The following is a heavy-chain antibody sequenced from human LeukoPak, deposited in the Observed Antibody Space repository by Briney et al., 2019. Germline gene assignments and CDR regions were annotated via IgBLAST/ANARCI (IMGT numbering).Heavy chain of an antibody. CDR1: GGSISSCSYY. Sequence: SETLSLTCTVSGGSISSCSYYWIWIRQPTGKELEGIGRIYTSGSTNYNPSLKSRVTILVDTSKNQFSLKLSSVTAADTAVYYCASVAAAGTYFQHWGQGTLVTVSS. J-gene: IGHJ1*01. CDR3: ASVAAAGTYFQH. CDR2: IYTSGST. D-gene: IGHD6-13*01. V-gene: IGHV4-61*02.